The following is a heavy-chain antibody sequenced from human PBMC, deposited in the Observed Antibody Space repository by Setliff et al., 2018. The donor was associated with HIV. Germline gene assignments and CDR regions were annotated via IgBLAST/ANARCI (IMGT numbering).Heavy chain of an antibody. CDR2: IDYSGST. V-gene: IGHV4-39*01. Sequence: SETLSLTCTVSGGSIRRSIYHWDWIRQPPGKGLEWIGGIDYSGSTYYNPSFKSRVTISVDTSENQFSLKMYSVTAADTAVYYCARHYGDYVFDSWGQGTLVTVSS. J-gene: IGHJ4*02. D-gene: IGHD4-17*01. CDR3: ARHYGDYVFDS. CDR1: GGSIRRSIYH.